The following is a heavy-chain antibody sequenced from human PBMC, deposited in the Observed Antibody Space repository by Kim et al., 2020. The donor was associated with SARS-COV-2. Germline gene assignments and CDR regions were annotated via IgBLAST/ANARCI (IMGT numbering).Heavy chain of an antibody. CDR3: ARDQKLLWFGELLSNPSYYDYGMDV. D-gene: IGHD3-10*01. J-gene: IGHJ6*02. Sequence: GGSLRLSCAASGFTFSSYEMNWVRQAPGKGLEWVSYISSSGSTIYYADSVKGRFTISRDNAKNSLYLQMNSLRAEDTAVYYCARDQKLLWFGELLSNPSYYDYGMDVWGRGTTVTVSS. V-gene: IGHV3-48*03. CDR2: ISSSGSTI. CDR1: GFTFSSYE.